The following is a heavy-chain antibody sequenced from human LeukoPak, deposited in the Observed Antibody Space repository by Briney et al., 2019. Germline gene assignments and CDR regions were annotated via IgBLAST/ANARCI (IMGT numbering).Heavy chain of an antibody. Sequence: GGSLRLSCAASGFTFSSYWMSWVRQAPGKGLEWVANIKQDGSEKYYVDSVKGRFTISRDNAKNSLYLQMNSLRAEDTAVYYCARVTILTGYGPFDYWGQGTLVTVSS. CDR2: IKQDGSEK. CDR1: GFTFSSYW. D-gene: IGHD3-9*01. V-gene: IGHV3-7*01. CDR3: ARVTILTGYGPFDY. J-gene: IGHJ4*02.